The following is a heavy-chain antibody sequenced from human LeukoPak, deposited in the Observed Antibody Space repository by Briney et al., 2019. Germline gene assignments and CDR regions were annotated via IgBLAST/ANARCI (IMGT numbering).Heavy chain of an antibody. Sequence: SETLSLTCTVSGGSISSYYWSWIRQPPGKGLEWIGYIYSSGSTNYNPSLKSRVTISVDTSKNQFSLKLSSVTAADTAVYYCARQGGYSSGFVDYWGQGTLVTVSS. D-gene: IGHD6-19*01. CDR3: ARQGGYSSGFVDY. CDR1: GGSISSYY. J-gene: IGHJ4*02. V-gene: IGHV4-59*08. CDR2: IYSSGST.